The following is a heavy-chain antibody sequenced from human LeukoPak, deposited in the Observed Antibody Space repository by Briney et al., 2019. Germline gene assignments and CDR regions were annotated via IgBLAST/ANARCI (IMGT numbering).Heavy chain of an antibody. J-gene: IGHJ5*02. CDR3: ARVRRYYGSGSYYNWFDP. CDR1: GYTFTGYY. V-gene: IGHV1-2*02. Sequence: GASVKVSCKASGYTFTGYYMHWVRQAPGQGLEWMGWINPNSGGTNYAQKFQGRVTMTRDTSISTANMELSRLRSDDTAVYYCARVRRYYGSGSYYNWFDPWGQGTLVTVSS. D-gene: IGHD3-10*01. CDR2: INPNSGGT.